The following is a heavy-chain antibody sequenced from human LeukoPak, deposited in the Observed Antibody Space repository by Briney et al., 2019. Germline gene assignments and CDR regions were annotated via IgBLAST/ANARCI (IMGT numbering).Heavy chain of an antibody. J-gene: IGHJ4*02. CDR3: AVSFLSAYYDFSSAYSSGPFDY. V-gene: IGHV4-38-2*02. Sequence: SETLSLTCTVSGYSISSGYYWCWIRQPPGKGLEGIGSIYHSGSTYYNPSLKSRVTISVDTSKNQFSLKLSSVTAADTTVYYCAVSFLSAYYDFSSAYSSGPFDYWGQGTLVTVSS. CDR2: IYHSGST. D-gene: IGHD3-3*01. CDR1: GYSISSGYY.